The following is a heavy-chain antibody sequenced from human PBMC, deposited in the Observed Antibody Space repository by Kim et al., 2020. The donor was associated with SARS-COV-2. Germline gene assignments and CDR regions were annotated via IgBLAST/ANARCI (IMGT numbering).Heavy chain of an antibody. D-gene: IGHD6-19*01. CDR1: GGSISSGSYY. V-gene: IGHV4-39*01. Sequence: SETLSLTCTVSGGSISSGSYYWGWIRQPPGKGLEWIGSIYYSGSTYYNPSLKSRVTISVDTSKNQFSLNLSSVTAADTAVYYCARSEPFRVAGYMDVWGQGTTVTVSS. CDR2: IYYSGST. CDR3: ARSEPFRVAGYMDV. J-gene: IGHJ6*02.